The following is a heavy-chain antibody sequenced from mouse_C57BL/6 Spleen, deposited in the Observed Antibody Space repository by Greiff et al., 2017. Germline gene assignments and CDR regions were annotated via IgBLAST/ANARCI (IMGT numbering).Heavy chain of an antibody. J-gene: IGHJ4*01. V-gene: IGHV1-76*01. Sequence: QVQLQQSGAELVRPGASVKLSCKASGYTFTDYYINWVKQRPGQGLEWIARIYPGSGNTYYNENFKGKATLTAEKSSSTAYMQLSSLTSEDSAVYFCARSGDAMDYWGQGTSVTVSS. CDR2: IYPGSGNT. CDR3: ARSGDAMDY. CDR1: GYTFTDYY.